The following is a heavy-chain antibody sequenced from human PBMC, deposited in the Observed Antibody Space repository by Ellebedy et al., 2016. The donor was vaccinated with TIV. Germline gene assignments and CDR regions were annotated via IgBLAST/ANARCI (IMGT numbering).Heavy chain of an antibody. V-gene: IGHV1-2*02. D-gene: IGHD1-7*01. CDR2: IYPYTGGT. CDR3: AKVGRRAGTPCRGDWFDP. J-gene: IGHJ5*02. CDR1: GYTFTAYY. Sequence: AASVKVSCKTSGYTFTAYYIHWLRQAPGQGPEWMGWIYPYTGGTKYAQKFQGRGTMTRDTSISTAYMELTRLRSDDTAVYYCAKVGRRAGTPCRGDWFDPWGQGTLVTVSS.